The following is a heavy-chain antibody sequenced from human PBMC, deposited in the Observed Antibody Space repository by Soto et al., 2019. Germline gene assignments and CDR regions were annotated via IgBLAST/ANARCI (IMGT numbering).Heavy chain of an antibody. V-gene: IGHV4-30-4*01. CDR3: ASFNYYDSSGYSTD. CDR1: GGSISSGDYY. D-gene: IGHD3-22*01. J-gene: IGHJ4*02. CDR2: IYYSGST. Sequence: SETMSLTCTVSGGSISSGDYYWSWIRQPPGKGLEWIGYIYYSGSTYYNPSLKSRVTISVDTSKNQFSLKLSSVTAADTAVYYCASFNYYDSSGYSTDWGQGTLVTVSS.